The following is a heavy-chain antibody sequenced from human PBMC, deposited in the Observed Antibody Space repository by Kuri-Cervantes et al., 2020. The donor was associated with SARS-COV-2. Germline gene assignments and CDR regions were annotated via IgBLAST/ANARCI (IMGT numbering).Heavy chain of an antibody. CDR3: ARSGPGAISREDDAFDV. D-gene: IGHD2-21*01. Sequence: SVNVSCKASGHDITYRFMHWVRQAPGQAPEWMGWITPFNGNTNYAQRFQGRVTITSDRSMNTAYMELSGLRSEGTAMYYCARSGPGAISREDDAFDVWGQGTMVTVSS. CDR1: GHDITYRF. CDR2: ITPFNGNT. J-gene: IGHJ3*01. V-gene: IGHV1-45*02.